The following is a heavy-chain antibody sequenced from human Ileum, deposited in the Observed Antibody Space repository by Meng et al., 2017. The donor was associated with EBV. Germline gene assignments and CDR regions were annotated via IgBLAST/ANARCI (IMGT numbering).Heavy chain of an antibody. J-gene: IGHJ4*02. CDR1: GVSISNENW. CDR3: ASNGDFSLDH. V-gene: IGHV4-4*02. CDR2: IHNTRGP. Sequence: QVQREGAGPRMVARERTLTVRCSVYGVSISNENWWSGARESAGKGMEWIGEIHNTRGPNSNPYLKRRVIISVDKSNNHFSMTLSAVNAADKAVYYCASNGDFSLDHWGQGTLVTVSS. D-gene: IGHD2-21*02.